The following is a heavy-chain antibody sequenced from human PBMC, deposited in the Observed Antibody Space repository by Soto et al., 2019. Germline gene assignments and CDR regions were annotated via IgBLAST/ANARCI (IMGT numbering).Heavy chain of an antibody. V-gene: IGHV4-4*07. J-gene: IGHJ5*02. Sequence: SETLSLTCSVSGGSSSTYYWSWVRQPAGKGLEWIGRIYTRGSTNYNPSLKSRVTMSLDTSKNQFSLKLSSVTAADTGVYSCAKVGMGVTVRGSWFDPWGQGILVTVSS. CDR1: GGSSSTYY. CDR3: AKVGMGVTVRGSWFDP. CDR2: IYTRGST. D-gene: IGHD3-10*02.